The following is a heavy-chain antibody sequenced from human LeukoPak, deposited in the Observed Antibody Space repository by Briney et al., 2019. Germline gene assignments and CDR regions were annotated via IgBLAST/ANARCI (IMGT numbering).Heavy chain of an antibody. V-gene: IGHV4-34*01. Sequence: PSETLSLTCAVYGGSFSGYYWSWIRQPPGKGLEWIGEINHSGSTNYNPSLKSRVTISVDTSKNQFSLKLSSVTAADTAVYYCARVRYSSSWYAKTRFDPWGQGTLGTVSS. D-gene: IGHD6-13*01. CDR2: INHSGST. CDR1: GGSFSGYY. J-gene: IGHJ5*02. CDR3: ARVRYSSSWYAKTRFDP.